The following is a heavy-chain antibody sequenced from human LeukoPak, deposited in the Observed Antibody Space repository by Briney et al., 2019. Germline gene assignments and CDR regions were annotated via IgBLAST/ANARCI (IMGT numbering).Heavy chain of an antibody. CDR3: ARNYCGSGSYYTNWFDP. J-gene: IGHJ5*02. D-gene: IGHD3-10*01. V-gene: IGHV4-39*07. Sequence: PSETLSLTCTVSGGSISSSSYYWGWIRQPPGKGLEWIGEINHSGSTNYNPSLKSRVTISVDTSKNQFSLKLSSVTAADTAVYYCARNYCGSGSYYTNWFDPWGQGTLVTVSS. CDR1: GGSISSSSYY. CDR2: INHSGST.